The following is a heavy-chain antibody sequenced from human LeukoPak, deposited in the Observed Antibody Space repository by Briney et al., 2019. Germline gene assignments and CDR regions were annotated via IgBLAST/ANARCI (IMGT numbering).Heavy chain of an antibody. CDR3: ARGLFGAYYYYYYMDV. Sequence: SETLSLTCTVSGDSISTSNSYWGWIRQPPGKGLEWIGEINHSGSTNYNPSLKSRVTISVDTSKSQFSLKLSSVTAADTAVYYCARGLFGAYYYYYYMDVWGKGTTVTVSS. CDR1: GDSISTSNSY. CDR2: INHSGST. V-gene: IGHV4-39*07. J-gene: IGHJ6*03. D-gene: IGHD3-3*01.